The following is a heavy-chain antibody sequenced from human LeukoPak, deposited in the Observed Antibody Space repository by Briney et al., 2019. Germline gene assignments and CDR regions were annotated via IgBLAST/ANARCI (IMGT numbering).Heavy chain of an antibody. CDR1: GFTLSSYS. D-gene: IGHD3-10*01. J-gene: IGHJ6*03. V-gene: IGHV3-21*01. CDR3: AREKSGNYYYYMDV. Sequence: GGSLRLSCAASGFTLSSYSMNWVRQAPGKGLEWVSSISSSSSYIYYADSVKGRFTISRDNAKNSLYLQMNSLRAEDTAVYYCAREKSGNYYYYMDVWGKGTTVTVSS. CDR2: ISSSSSYI.